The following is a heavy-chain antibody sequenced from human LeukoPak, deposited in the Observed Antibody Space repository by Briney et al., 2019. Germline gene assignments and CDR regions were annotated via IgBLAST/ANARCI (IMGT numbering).Heavy chain of an antibody. D-gene: IGHD3-3*01. CDR3: ARARLTYYPTYYDFWSGYYGVSDY. J-gene: IGHJ4*02. Sequence: ASVKVSCKASGYTFTSYGISWVRQAPGQGLEWMGWISAYNGNTNYAQKLQGRVTMTTDTSTSTAYMELRSLRSDDTAVYYCARARLTYYPTYYDFWSGYYGVSDYWGQGTLVTVSS. V-gene: IGHV1-18*01. CDR2: ISAYNGNT. CDR1: GYTFTSYG.